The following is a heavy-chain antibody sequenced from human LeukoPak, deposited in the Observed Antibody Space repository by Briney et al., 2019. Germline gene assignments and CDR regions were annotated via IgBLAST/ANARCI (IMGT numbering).Heavy chain of an antibody. CDR2: CHYSGNT. V-gene: IGHV4-59*13. J-gene: IGHJ3*02. CDR1: GGSISSNY. Sequence: SETLSLTCAISGGSISSNYWSWIRQPPGKGLEWIGYCHYSGNTDYNPSLKSRATIAVDMSKNQFSLTLNSVTAADTAVYYCARSASSTSRSAFDIWGQGTRVTASS. CDR3: ARSASSTSRSAFDI.